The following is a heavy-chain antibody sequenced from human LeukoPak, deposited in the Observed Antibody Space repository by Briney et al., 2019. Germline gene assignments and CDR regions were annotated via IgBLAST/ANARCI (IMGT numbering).Heavy chain of an antibody. D-gene: IGHD5-12*01. CDR2: INHSGST. CDR1: GGSFSGYY. CDR3: ARGDRAYAY. V-gene: IGHV4-34*01. Sequence: SETLSLTCDVYGGSFSGYYWAWIRQPPGKGLEWIGEINHSGSTNYNPSLKSRVTISLDTSKIQFSLKPSSVTAADTAVYYCARGDRAYAYWGQGTLVTVSS. J-gene: IGHJ4*02.